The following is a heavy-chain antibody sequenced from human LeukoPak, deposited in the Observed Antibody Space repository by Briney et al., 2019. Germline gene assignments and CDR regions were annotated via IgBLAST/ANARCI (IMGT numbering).Heavy chain of an antibody. V-gene: IGHV3-33*08. CDR1: GFTVSSNY. D-gene: IGHD6-19*01. Sequence: AGGSLRLSCAASGFTVSSNYMSWVRQAPGKGLEWVAVIWYDGSNKLYADSVKGRFTISRDNSKNTLYLQMNSLRAEDTAVYYCARDKGAGTSQFDPWGQGTLVTVSS. J-gene: IGHJ5*02. CDR3: ARDKGAGTSQFDP. CDR2: IWYDGSNK.